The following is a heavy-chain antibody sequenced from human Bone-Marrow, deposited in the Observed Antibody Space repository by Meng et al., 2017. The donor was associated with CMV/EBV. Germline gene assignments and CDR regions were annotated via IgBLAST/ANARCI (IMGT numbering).Heavy chain of an antibody. Sequence: GASLQISCAACGFTVSSNYMSWVRQAAGKGLEWVSVIYSGGSTYYADSVKGRFTISRDKSKNTLYLQMNSLRAEDTAVYYCARASSYWGQGTLVTVSS. J-gene: IGHJ4*02. V-gene: IGHV3-53*01. CDR2: IYSGGST. CDR1: GFTVSSNY. CDR3: ARASSY.